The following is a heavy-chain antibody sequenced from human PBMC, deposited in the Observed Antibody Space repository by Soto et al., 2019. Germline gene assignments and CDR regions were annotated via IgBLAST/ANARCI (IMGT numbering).Heavy chain of an antibody. V-gene: IGHV3-23*01. CDR2: ISGSGGST. D-gene: IGHD6-19*01. J-gene: IGHJ4*02. Sequence: EVQLLESGGGLVQPGGSLRLSCAASGFTFSSYAMSWVRQAPGKGLEWVSVISGSGGSTYYADSVKGRFTISRDNSKNTLYLQMNSRRAEDTAVYYCAKRSSGWYYSYWGQGTLVTFSS. CDR3: AKRSSGWYYSY. CDR1: GFTFSSYA.